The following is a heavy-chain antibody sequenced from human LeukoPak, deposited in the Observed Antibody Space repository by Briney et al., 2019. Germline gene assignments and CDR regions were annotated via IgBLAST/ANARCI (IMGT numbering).Heavy chain of an antibody. CDR3: ATKTSYGDRYFDY. CDR2: IGGTTGTT. V-gene: IGHV3-23*01. CDR1: GFSFSSYA. D-gene: IGHD4-17*01. Sequence: PGGSLRLSCAASGFSFSSYAMSWIRQAPGKRLEWLSAIGGTTGTTFYADSVKGRFTISRDNSKNTLFLQMNSLRAEDTAVYYCATKTSYGDRYFDYWGQGTLVTVSS. J-gene: IGHJ4*02.